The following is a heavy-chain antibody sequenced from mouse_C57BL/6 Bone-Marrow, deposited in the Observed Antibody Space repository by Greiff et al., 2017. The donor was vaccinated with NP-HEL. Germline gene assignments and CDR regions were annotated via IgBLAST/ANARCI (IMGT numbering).Heavy chain of an antibody. CDR1: GFTFSDYG. Sequence: EVMLVESGGGLVKPGGSLKLSCAASGFTFSDYGMHWVRQAPEKGLEWVAYISSGSSTIYYADTVKGRFTISRDNAKNTLFLQMTSLRSEDTAMYYCARDITPVAYYFDYWGQGTTLTVSS. CDR2: ISSGSSTI. D-gene: IGHD1-1*01. CDR3: ARDITPVAYYFDY. V-gene: IGHV5-17*01. J-gene: IGHJ2*01.